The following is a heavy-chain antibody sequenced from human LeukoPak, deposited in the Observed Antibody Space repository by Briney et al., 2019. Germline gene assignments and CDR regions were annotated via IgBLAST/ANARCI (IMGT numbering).Heavy chain of an antibody. CDR1: GGSISSNDYY. V-gene: IGHV4-39*07. D-gene: IGHD2/OR15-2a*01. CDR2: IYYTGAT. J-gene: IGHJ3*02. CDR3: ARFMTFGASGM. Sequence: SETLSLTCTVSGGSISSNDYYWGWIRQPPGEGLEWIGNIYYTGATYYSPSLKSRVIISVATSKNQFSLRLNSVTAADTAMYYCARFMTFGASGMWGQGTMLSVSS.